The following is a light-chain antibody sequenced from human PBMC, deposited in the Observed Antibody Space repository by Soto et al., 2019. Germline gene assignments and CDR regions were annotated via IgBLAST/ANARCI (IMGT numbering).Light chain of an antibody. J-gene: IGKJ4*01. CDR1: QDINNY. Sequence: DIQMTQSPSSLSASVGDRVTITCQASQDINNYLNWYQQKAGKAPKLLIYDASNLETGVPSRFSGSGSGTEFTFTISSLQPEDIATYYCQQCDNLPLTFGGGTKVDI. V-gene: IGKV1-33*01. CDR3: QQCDNLPLT. CDR2: DAS.